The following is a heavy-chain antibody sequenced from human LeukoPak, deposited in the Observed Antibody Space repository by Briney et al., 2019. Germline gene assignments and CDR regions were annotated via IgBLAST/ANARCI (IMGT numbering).Heavy chain of an antibody. CDR2: IKQDGSEK. J-gene: IGHJ4*02. Sequence: PGGSLRLSCEASGFTFSSYWMSWVRQAPGKGLEWVANIKQDGSEKYYVDSVKGRFTISRDNAKNSLYLQMNSLRAEDTAVYYCARDKIVGATHLDYWGQGTLVTVSS. V-gene: IGHV3-7*01. D-gene: IGHD1-26*01. CDR1: GFTFSSYW. CDR3: ARDKIVGATHLDY.